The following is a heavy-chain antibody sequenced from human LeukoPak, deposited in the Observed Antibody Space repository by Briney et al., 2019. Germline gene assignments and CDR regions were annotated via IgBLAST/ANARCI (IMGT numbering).Heavy chain of an antibody. CDR1: GGSISSSNW. CDR3: ARVTRTYYYDSSGYYPSNFDY. Sequence: PSGTLSLTCAVSGGSISSSNWWSWVRQPPGKGLEWIGEIYYSGSTNYNPSLKSRVTISVDTSKNQFSLKLSSVTAADTAVYYCARVTRTYYYDSSGYYPSNFDYWGQGTLVTVSS. J-gene: IGHJ4*02. D-gene: IGHD3-22*01. V-gene: IGHV4-4*02. CDR2: IYYSGST.